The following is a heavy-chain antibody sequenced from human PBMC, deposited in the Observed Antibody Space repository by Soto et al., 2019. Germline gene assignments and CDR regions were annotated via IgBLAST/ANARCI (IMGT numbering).Heavy chain of an antibody. J-gene: IGHJ6*02. CDR2: IYPSDSDT. CDR3: ARLRDSLYYYYGMDV. CDR1: GYRFTSYW. Sequence: PGESLKISCRCSGYRFTSYWIGLVRQMPGKGLEWMGIIYPSDSDTRYSPSFQGQVTISADKSISTAYLQWSSLKASDTAMYYCARLRDSLYYYYGMDVWGQGTTVTVSS. D-gene: IGHD3-22*01. V-gene: IGHV5-51*01.